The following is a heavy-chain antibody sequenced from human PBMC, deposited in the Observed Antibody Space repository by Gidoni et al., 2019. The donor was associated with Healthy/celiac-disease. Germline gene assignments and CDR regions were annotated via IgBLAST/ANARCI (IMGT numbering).Heavy chain of an antibody. J-gene: IGHJ6*02. V-gene: IGHV2-70*15. Sequence: QVTLRESGPALVKPTQTLTLTCTFSGFSLSTSGMCVIWLRQPPGKALEWLARIDWDDDKYYSTSLKTRLTISKDTSKNQVVLTMTNMDPVDTATYYCARMLFVQDGDYDYYYYYGMDVWGQGTTVTVSS. D-gene: IGHD4-17*01. CDR3: ARMLFVQDGDYDYYYYYGMDV. CDR1: GFSLSTSGMC. CDR2: IDWDDDK.